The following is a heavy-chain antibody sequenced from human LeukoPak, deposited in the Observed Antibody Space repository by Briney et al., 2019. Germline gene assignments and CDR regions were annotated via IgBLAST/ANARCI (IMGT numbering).Heavy chain of an antibody. Sequence: SETLSLTRAVYGGSLSGYYWSWVRQPPGKGLEWIGEISHIGSTNYNPSLESRVTISVDTSKNQFSLKLSSVTAADTAVYYCARGRWEVRFDPWGQGTLVTVSS. CDR2: ISHIGST. CDR1: GGSLSGYY. V-gene: IGHV4-34*01. D-gene: IGHD1-26*01. CDR3: ARGRWEVRFDP. J-gene: IGHJ5*02.